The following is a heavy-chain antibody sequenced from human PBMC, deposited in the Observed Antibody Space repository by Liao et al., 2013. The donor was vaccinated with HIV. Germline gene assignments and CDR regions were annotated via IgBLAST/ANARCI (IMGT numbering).Heavy chain of an antibody. CDR1: GDSSRYQY. CDR2: METSGAT. CDR3: ARISGDYGTLHSFDV. J-gene: IGHJ3*01. D-gene: IGHD4-17*01. Sequence: QAQLQESGPRLVRPSETLSLTCTVSGDSSRYQYWSWIRQPAGKGLEWIGRMETSGATSFSPSLRSRLTMSIDMSKNWFSLKLKSVTAADTALYYCARISGDYGTLHSFDVWGQGSMVTVSS. V-gene: IGHV4-4*07.